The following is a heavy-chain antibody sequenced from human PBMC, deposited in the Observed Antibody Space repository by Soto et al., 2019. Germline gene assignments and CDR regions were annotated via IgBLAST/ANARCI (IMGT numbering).Heavy chain of an antibody. CDR2: IKQDGSEI. J-gene: IGHJ4*02. Sequence: EVQLVESGGTLVQPGGSLRLSCAASGFTFSNYCMTWVRQAPGKGLEWVASIKQDGSEIFYVDSVKGRFTISRDNAKNSLYLQMNSLRGEDTAVYYCAGAKPAEGGDYTVHRPPHYWGQGTLVTVSS. D-gene: IGHD4-17*01. CDR1: GFTFSNYC. V-gene: IGHV3-7*03. CDR3: AGAKPAEGGDYTVHRPPHY.